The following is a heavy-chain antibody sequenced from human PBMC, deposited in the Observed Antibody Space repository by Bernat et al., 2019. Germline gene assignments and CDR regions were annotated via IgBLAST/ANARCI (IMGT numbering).Heavy chain of an antibody. D-gene: IGHD3-10*01. CDR3: ARAGGLGFRELLSSPAGDYFDY. Sequence: EVQLLESGGGLVQPGGSRRLSCAASGFTFSSYSMNWVRQAPGKGLEWVSYISSSSTIYYADSVKGRFTISRDNAKNSLYLQMNSLRDEDTAVYYCARAGGLGFRELLSSPAGDYFDYWGQGTLVTVSS. V-gene: IGHV3-48*02. CDR2: ISSSSTI. CDR1: GFTFSSYS. J-gene: IGHJ4*02.